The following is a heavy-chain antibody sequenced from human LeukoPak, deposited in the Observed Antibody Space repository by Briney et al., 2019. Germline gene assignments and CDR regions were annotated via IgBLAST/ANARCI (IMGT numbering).Heavy chain of an antibody. CDR1: GFTFSSYA. Sequence: SGGSLRLSCAASGFTFSSYAMSWVRQAPEKGLEWVSTISGSGGGTYYADSVKGRFTISRDDSNNTLYLQMNSLRAEDTAVYYCAKDLGQADDFDYWGQGTLVTVSS. CDR2: ISGSGGGT. CDR3: AKDLGQADDFDY. J-gene: IGHJ4*02. V-gene: IGHV3-23*01. D-gene: IGHD3-3*01.